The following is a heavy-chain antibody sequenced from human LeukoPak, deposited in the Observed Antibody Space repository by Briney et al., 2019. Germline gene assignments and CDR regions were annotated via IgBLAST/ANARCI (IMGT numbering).Heavy chain of an antibody. CDR1: GGSFSGYY. V-gene: IGHV4-34*01. Sequence: SETLSLTCAVYGGSFSGYYWSWIRQPPGKGLEWIGEINHSGSTNYNPSLKSRVTISVDTSKNQFSLKLSSVTAADTAVYYCARGVGNILTGYSLAYWGQGTLVTVSS. CDR3: ARGVGNILTGYSLAY. J-gene: IGHJ4*02. CDR2: INHSGST. D-gene: IGHD3-9*01.